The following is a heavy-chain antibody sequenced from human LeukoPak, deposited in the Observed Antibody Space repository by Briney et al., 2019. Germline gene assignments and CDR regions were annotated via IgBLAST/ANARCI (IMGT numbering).Heavy chain of an antibody. J-gene: IGHJ3*02. V-gene: IGHV4-59*01. Sequence: SETLSLTCIVSGGSISSYYWSWIRQPPGKGLEWIGYIYYSGSTNYNPSLKGRVTISVDTSKNQFSLKLSSVTAADTAVYYCARDCSSTSCYMSGRAFDIWGQGTMVTVSS. D-gene: IGHD2-2*02. CDR2: IYYSGST. CDR1: GGSISSYY. CDR3: ARDCSSTSCYMSGRAFDI.